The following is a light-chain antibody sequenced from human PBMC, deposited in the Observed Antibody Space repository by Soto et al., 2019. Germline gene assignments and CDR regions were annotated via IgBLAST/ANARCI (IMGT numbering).Light chain of an antibody. CDR3: QQYHIWPPWT. Sequence: EIVLTQSPGTLSLSPGERATLSCRASERIPSGFLAWYQQRPGQAPRLLMYGASTRADGIPARFTGSGSGTEFTLTISSLQSEDFAVYYCQQYHIWPPWTSGQGTKVDIK. J-gene: IGKJ1*01. CDR2: GAS. V-gene: IGKV3-15*01. CDR1: ERIPSGF.